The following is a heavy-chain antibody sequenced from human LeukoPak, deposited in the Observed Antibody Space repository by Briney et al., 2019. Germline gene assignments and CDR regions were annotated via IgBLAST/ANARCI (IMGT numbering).Heavy chain of an antibody. Sequence: AGGSLRLSCAASGFTFRSYWVSWVRRSPGKGLEWVANIKEDGSEKYYADSVKGRFTISRDNAKNSLYLHMNSLRADDTAVYYCAGERDMATIWEIFEYWGQGALVTVSS. J-gene: IGHJ4*02. D-gene: IGHD5-24*01. CDR2: IKEDGSEK. CDR1: GFTFRSYW. V-gene: IGHV3-7*01. CDR3: AGERDMATIWEIFEY.